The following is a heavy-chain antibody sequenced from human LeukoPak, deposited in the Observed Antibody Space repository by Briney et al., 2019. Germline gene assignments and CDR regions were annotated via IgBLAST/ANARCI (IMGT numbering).Heavy chain of an antibody. CDR1: GFTFSSYA. CDR2: ISGSGGST. V-gene: IGHV3-23*01. J-gene: IGHJ4*02. D-gene: IGHD6-13*01. Sequence: PGGSLRLSCAASGFTFSSYAMSWVRQAPGKGLEWVSAISGSGGSTYYADSVKGRFTISRDNSKNTLYLQMNSLRAEDTAVYYCAKAPPGYSSSWYFSGYFDYWGQGTLVTVSS. CDR3: AKAPPGYSSSWYFSGYFDY.